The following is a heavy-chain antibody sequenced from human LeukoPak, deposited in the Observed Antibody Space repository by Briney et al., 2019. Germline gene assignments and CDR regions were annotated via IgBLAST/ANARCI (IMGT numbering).Heavy chain of an antibody. J-gene: IGHJ4*02. Sequence: SETLSLTCTVSGGSISSSSYYWGWIRQLPGKGLEWIGSIYYSGSTYYNPSLKSRVTISVDTSKNQFSLKLSSVTAADTAVYYCARIRYSTIRFLEWLSVHTFDYWGQGTLVTVSS. CDR2: IYYSGST. CDR3: ARIRYSTIRFLEWLSVHTFDY. V-gene: IGHV4-39*01. CDR1: GGSISSSSYY. D-gene: IGHD3-3*01.